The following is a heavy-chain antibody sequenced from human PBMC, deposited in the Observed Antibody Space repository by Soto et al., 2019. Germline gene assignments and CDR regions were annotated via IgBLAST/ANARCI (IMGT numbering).Heavy chain of an antibody. CDR1: GFSFSNYG. D-gene: IGHD3-16*01. CDR2: IWHDGSNK. J-gene: IGHJ4*02. CDR3: ARDGDANTGFGKDY. V-gene: IGHV3-33*01. Sequence: RLSCAASGFSFSNYGMHWVRQAPGKGLEWVALIWHDGSNKYYAESVKGRFTISRDNSKDMVYLQMNSLRAEDTAMYYCARDGDANTGFGKDYWGQGTLVTVSS.